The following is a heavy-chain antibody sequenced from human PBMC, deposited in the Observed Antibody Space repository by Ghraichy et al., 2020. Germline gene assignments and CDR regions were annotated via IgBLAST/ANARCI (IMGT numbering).Heavy chain of an antibody. J-gene: IGHJ4*02. CDR3: ARAYNDYGDFYVYYFDY. V-gene: IGHV4-31*03. D-gene: IGHD4-17*01. CDR2: IYYSGST. Sequence: SETLSLTCTVSGGSISSGGYYWSWIRQHPGKGLEWIGYIYYSGSTYYNPSLKSRVTISVDTSKNQFSLKLSSVTAADTAVYYCARAYNDYGDFYVYYFDYWGQGTLVTVSS. CDR1: GGSISSGGYY.